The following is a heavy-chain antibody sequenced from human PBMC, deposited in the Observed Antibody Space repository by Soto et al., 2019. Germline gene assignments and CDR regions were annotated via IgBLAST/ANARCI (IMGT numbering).Heavy chain of an antibody. D-gene: IGHD2-2*01. V-gene: IGHV4-4*02. Sequence: QVQLQESGPGQVEPSGTLSLTCAVSSGSISSDNWWSWVRQSPEKGLEWIGEIHHSGGTNYNPSRKSRVTMSVDKSKNQFSLKLRFVTAADSAVYYCTSVDVPDLRGWAPRSSYYYYMAVWGKGTTVTVSS. J-gene: IGHJ6*03. CDR1: SGSISSDNW. CDR3: TSVDVPDLRGWAPRSSYYYYMAV. CDR2: IHHSGGT.